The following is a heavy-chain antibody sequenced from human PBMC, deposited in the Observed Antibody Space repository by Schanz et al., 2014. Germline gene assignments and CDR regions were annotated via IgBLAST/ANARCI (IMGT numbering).Heavy chain of an antibody. V-gene: IGHV1-18*01. J-gene: IGHJ6*02. CDR1: GYTFTSYG. CDR2: ISVYHGHT. D-gene: IGHD3-10*01. CDR3: VRDAGWACGDYHGMDV. Sequence: QGQLVQSGAEVKKPGASVKVSCKASGYTFTSYGITWVRQAPGQGLEWMGWISVYHGHTNYAEKVHGRVTMTTDTSTSTAYMELRSLISDDTAVYYCVRDAGWACGDYHGMDVWGQGTSVTVSS.